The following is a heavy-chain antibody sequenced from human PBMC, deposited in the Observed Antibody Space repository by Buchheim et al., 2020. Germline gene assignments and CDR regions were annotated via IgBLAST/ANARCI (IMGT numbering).Heavy chain of an antibody. V-gene: IGHV3-30*18. CDR3: AKDLRYCSSTSCYQDY. D-gene: IGHD2-2*01. CDR1: GFTFSSYG. CDR2: ISYDGSNK. Sequence: QVQLVESGGGVVRPGRSLRLSCAASGFTFSSYGMHWVRQAPGKGLEWVAVISYDGSNKYYADSVKGRFTISRDNSKNTLYLQMNSLRAEDTAVYYCAKDLRYCSSTSCYQDYWGQGTL. J-gene: IGHJ4*02.